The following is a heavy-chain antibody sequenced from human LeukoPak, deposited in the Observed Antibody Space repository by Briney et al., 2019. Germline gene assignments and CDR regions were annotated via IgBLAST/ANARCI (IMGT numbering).Heavy chain of an antibody. CDR1: GGSISSYY. CDR2: IYYSGST. V-gene: IGHV4-59*12. Sequence: SETLSLTCTVSGGSISSYYWSWIRQPPGKGLEWIGYIYYSGSTNYNPSLKSRVTISVDTSKNQFSLRLNSMTAADTAVYYCARGAYFDYWGQGTLVTVSS. CDR3: ARGAYFDY. J-gene: IGHJ4*02.